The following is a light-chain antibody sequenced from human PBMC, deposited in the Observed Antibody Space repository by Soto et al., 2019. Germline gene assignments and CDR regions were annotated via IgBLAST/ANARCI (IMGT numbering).Light chain of an antibody. CDR3: AAWDDSLNEWV. CDR1: TSNIGRNT. J-gene: IGLJ3*02. Sequence: QSVLTQSPSASGTPGQRVTISCSGVTSNIGRNTVNWYHQFPGTAPKLLISSINRRPSGVPDRFSGSKSGTSASLAISGLQSEDEADYYCAAWDDSLNEWVFGGGTKLTVL. V-gene: IGLV1-44*01. CDR2: SIN.